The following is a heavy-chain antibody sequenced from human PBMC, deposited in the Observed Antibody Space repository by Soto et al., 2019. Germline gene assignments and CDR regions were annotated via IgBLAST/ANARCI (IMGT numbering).Heavy chain of an antibody. Sequence: ASVKVSCKVSGYTLTELSMHWVRQAPGKGLEWMGGFDPEDGETIYAQKFQGRVTMTEDTSTDTAYMELSSLRSEDTAVYYCATDRYYDILTGYLPVSGQGTMVTVSS. V-gene: IGHV1-24*01. CDR3: ATDRYYDILTGYLPV. CDR1: GYTLTELS. CDR2: FDPEDGET. J-gene: IGHJ3*01. D-gene: IGHD3-9*01.